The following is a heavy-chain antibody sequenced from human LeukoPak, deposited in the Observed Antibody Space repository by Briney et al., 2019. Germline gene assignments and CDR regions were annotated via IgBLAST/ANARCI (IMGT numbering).Heavy chain of an antibody. D-gene: IGHD3-16*01. J-gene: IGHJ3*02. V-gene: IGHV3-48*03. Sequence: GGSLRLSCAASGFTFSSYEMNWVRQAPGKGLEWLSHISSSGSTKYYANSVKGRFTISRDNSKNTLYLQMNSLRAEDTAVFYCAKDRDDYVWGSYLGAFDIWGQGTMVTVSS. CDR1: GFTFSSYE. CDR2: ISSSGSTK. CDR3: AKDRDDYVWGSYLGAFDI.